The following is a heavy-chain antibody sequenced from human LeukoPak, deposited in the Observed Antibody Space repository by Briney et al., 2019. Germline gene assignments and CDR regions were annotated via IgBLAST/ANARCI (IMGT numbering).Heavy chain of an antibody. CDR3: ATAHPQFEQQLVLGVVRFDP. Sequence: ASVKVSCKVSGYTLTELSMHWVRQAPGKGLEWMGGFDPEDGETIYAQKFQGRVTMTEDTSTDTAYMELSSLRSEDTAVYYCATAHPQFEQQLVLGVVRFDPWGQGTLVTVSS. CDR2: FDPEDGET. V-gene: IGHV1-24*01. CDR1: GYTLTELS. D-gene: IGHD6-13*01. J-gene: IGHJ5*02.